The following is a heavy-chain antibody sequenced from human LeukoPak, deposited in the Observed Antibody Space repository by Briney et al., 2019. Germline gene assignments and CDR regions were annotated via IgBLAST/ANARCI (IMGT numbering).Heavy chain of an antibody. CDR1: GFTFTSSA. J-gene: IGHJ3*02. CDR2: IVVGSGNT. D-gene: IGHD3-3*01. Sequence: ASVKVSCKASGFTFTSSAVQWVRQARGQRLEWIGWIVVGSGNTNYAQKFQERVTITRDMSTSTAYTELSSLRSEDTAVYYCAADYTIFGVADAFDIWGQGTMVTVSS. V-gene: IGHV1-58*01. CDR3: AADYTIFGVADAFDI.